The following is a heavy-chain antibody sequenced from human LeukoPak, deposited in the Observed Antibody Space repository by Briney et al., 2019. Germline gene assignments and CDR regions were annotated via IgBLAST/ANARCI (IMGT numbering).Heavy chain of an antibody. Sequence: ASVKVSCKASGYTFTSYDINWVRQATGQGLEWMGWMNPNSGNTGYAQKFQGRVTMTRNTSISTAYMELSSLRSEDTAVYYCARGRGSGWYKDRAIDYWGQGTLVTVSS. CDR1: GYTFTSYD. CDR3: ARGRGSGWYKDRAIDY. V-gene: IGHV1-8*01. D-gene: IGHD6-19*01. CDR2: MNPNSGNT. J-gene: IGHJ4*02.